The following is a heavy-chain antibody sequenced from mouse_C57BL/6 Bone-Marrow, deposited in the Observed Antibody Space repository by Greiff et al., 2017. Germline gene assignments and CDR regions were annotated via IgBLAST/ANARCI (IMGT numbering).Heavy chain of an antibody. CDR1: GFNIKDDY. CDR2: IDPEIGDT. Sequence: VQLKESGAELVRPGASVKLSCTASGFNIKDDYIHWVKQRPEQGLEWIGWIDPEIGDTDYASKFQGKATITSDTSSNTAYLQLSSLTSEDTAVYYCSSFDGNYFDFRGQGTPLTVAS. CDR3: SSFDGNYFDF. D-gene: IGHD2-3*01. V-gene: IGHV14-4*01. J-gene: IGHJ2*01.